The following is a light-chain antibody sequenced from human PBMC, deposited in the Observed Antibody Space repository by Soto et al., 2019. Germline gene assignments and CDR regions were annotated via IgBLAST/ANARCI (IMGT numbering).Light chain of an antibody. Sequence: DIQMTQSPSSLSASVGDRVTITCQASQDIRYYLNWYQQKPGKAPKLLIYTASSLQSGVPSRFSGGGSGTNFTFTINNLQPEDIATYYCQQYDHLPFTFGPGTKVDIK. CDR3: QQYDHLPFT. J-gene: IGKJ3*01. V-gene: IGKV1-33*01. CDR1: QDIRYY. CDR2: TAS.